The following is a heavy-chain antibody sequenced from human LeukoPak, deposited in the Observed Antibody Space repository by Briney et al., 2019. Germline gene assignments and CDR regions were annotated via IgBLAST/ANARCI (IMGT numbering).Heavy chain of an antibody. CDR2: INYSGTT. J-gene: IGHJ4*02. CDR1: GGSFSGYY. V-gene: IGHV4-34*01. Sequence: PSETLSLTCAVYGGSFSGYYWSWIRQSPGKGLEWIGEINYSGTTNYNPSLKSRVTISVDTSKNQLSLKLSSVTAADTAMYYCARDGSARYYFDYWGQGTLVTVSS. CDR3: ARDGSARYYFDY.